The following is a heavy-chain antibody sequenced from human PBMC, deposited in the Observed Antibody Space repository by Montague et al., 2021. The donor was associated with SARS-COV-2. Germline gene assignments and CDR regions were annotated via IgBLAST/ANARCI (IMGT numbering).Heavy chain of an antibody. J-gene: IGHJ4*02. CDR3: ARGAWQGDGFRLGSFDS. Sequence: SETLSLTCTVSGGSVSSGSYYWSWIRQPPGKGLEWIGYIYYSGSTNYNPSLKSRVTISVDTSENLFSLKLSSVTAADTAVYYCARGAWQGDGFRLGSFDSWGQGTLVTVSS. D-gene: IGHD2-21*01. CDR1: GGSVSSGSYY. CDR2: IYYSGST. V-gene: IGHV4-61*01.